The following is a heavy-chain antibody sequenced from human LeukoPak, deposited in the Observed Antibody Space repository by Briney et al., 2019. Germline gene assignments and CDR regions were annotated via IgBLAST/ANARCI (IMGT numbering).Heavy chain of an antibody. CDR1: GGCISSGGYS. V-gene: IGHV4-30-2*01. Sequence: PSETLSLTCAVSGGCISSGGYSWSWIRQPPGKGLEWIGYIYHSGSTYYNPSLKSRVTISVDRSKNQFSLKLSSVTAADTAVYYCARDAVYYGMDVWGKGTTVTVSS. CDR2: IYHSGST. CDR3: ARDAVYYGMDV. J-gene: IGHJ6*04.